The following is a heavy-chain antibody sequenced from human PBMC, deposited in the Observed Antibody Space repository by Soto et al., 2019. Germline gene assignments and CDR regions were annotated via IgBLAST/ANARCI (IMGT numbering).Heavy chain of an antibody. D-gene: IGHD6-19*01. V-gene: IGHV3-30-3*01. CDR1: GFTFSSYA. CDR2: ISYDGSNK. J-gene: IGHJ4*02. Sequence: QVQLVESGGGVVQPGRSLRLSCAASGFTFSSYAMHWVRQAPGKGLEWVAVISYDGSNKYYADSVKGRFTISRDNSKNTLYLQMNSLRAEDTAVYYWARDKFKQSGCDYWGQGTLVTVSS. CDR3: ARDKFKQSGCDY.